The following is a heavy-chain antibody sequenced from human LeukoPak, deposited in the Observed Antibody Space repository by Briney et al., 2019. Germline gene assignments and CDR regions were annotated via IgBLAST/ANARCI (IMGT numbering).Heavy chain of an antibody. V-gene: IGHV3-7*01. D-gene: IGHD3-3*01. CDR3: ADIPLYYYFWSGDYGTTDY. CDR2: IKQDGSEK. J-gene: IGHJ4*02. Sequence: AGSLSLSCAASGFTFSSYWMSWVRQAPGKGVVGVANIKQDGSEKYYVDSVKGRFTISRDNAKNSLYLQMNSLSAENTTVYSCADIPLYYYFWSGDYGTTDYWGQGTLVTVSS. CDR1: GFTFSSYW.